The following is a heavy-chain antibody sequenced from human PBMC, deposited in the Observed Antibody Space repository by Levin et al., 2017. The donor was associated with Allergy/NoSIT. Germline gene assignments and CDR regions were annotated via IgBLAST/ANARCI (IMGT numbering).Heavy chain of an antibody. CDR3: TRDDFRPGPYFDY. V-gene: IGHV3-49*03. CDR2: IKSKAYGGTT. CDR1: GFSFGDYA. J-gene: IGHJ4*02. Sequence: GGSLRLSCTASGFSFGDYAMSWFRQAPGKGLEWVGFIKSKAYGGTTEYAASVKGRFTISRDDSKSIAYLQMNSLKTEDTAVYYCTRDDFRPGPYFDYWGQGTLVTVSS. D-gene: IGHD3/OR15-3a*01.